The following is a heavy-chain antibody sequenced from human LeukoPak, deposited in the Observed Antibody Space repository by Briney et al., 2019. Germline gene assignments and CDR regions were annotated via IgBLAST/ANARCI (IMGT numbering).Heavy chain of an antibody. J-gene: IGHJ4*02. D-gene: IGHD4-17*01. V-gene: IGHV4-59*08. Sequence: SETLSLTCTVSGGSIRGYFWTWIRRPPGKGLEWIGYIYYSGSTNYNPSLKSRVTIAVDTSKNQFSLKLTSVTAADTAVYYCARQRGTYGYSDYWGQGTLVIVSS. CDR1: GGSIRGYF. CDR2: IYYSGST. CDR3: ARQRGTYGYSDY.